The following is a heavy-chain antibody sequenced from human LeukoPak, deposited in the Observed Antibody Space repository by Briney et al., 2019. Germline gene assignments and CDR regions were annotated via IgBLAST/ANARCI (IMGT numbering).Heavy chain of an antibody. CDR3: ARDASYYDSSGYYPTDDAFDI. V-gene: IGHV1-46*01. D-gene: IGHD3-22*01. CDR2: INPSGGST. CDR1: GYTFTSYY. Sequence: ASVKVPCTASGYTFTSYYMHWVRQAPGQGLEWVGIINPSGGSTNYAQKLQGRVTMTTDTSTSTAYLELRSLRSDDTAVYYCARDASYYDSSGYYPTDDAFDIWGQGTMVTGSS. J-gene: IGHJ3*02.